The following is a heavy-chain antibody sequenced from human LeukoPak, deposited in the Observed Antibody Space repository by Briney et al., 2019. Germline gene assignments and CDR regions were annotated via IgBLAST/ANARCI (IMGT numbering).Heavy chain of an antibody. CDR1: GFTFSSYG. CDR3: ARVDMIELTGSNYYFDY. J-gene: IGHJ4*02. Sequence: PGGSLRLSCAASGFTFSSYGMNWVRQAPGKGLEWVSYISSSTSPIYYADSVKGQFTVSRDNAKNSLYLHMNSLRAEDTAVYYCARVDMIELTGSNYYFDYWGQGTLVTVSS. D-gene: IGHD3-22*01. V-gene: IGHV3-48*01. CDR2: ISSSTSPI.